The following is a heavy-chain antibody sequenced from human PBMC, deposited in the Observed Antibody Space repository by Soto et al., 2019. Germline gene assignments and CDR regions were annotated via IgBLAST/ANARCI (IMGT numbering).Heavy chain of an antibody. V-gene: IGHV4-30-4*08. Sequence: SETLSLTCTVSGGSISSGGYYWSWIRQHPGKGLEWIGYIYYSGSTYYNPSLKSRVTISVDTSKSQFSLNVTSVTAADTAVYFCARGRYCLTGRCFTNWFDSWGQGALVTVSS. CDR2: IYYSGST. CDR1: GGSISSGGYY. CDR3: ARGRYCLTGRCFTNWFDS. D-gene: IGHD7-27*01. J-gene: IGHJ5*01.